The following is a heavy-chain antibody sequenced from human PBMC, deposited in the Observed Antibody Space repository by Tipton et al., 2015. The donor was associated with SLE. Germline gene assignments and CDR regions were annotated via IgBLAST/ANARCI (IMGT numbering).Heavy chain of an antibody. CDR2: INHSGST. J-gene: IGHJ4*02. CDR1: GGSFSGYY. Sequence: TLSLTCAVYGGSFSGYYCSWIRQPPRKGVGGIGEINHSGSTNYNPSLKSRVTISVNTSKNQFSLKLTSLTAADTAVYYCARGLYGDEPGYWGQGTLVTVSS. V-gene: IGHV4-34*01. D-gene: IGHD4-17*01. CDR3: ARGLYGDEPGY.